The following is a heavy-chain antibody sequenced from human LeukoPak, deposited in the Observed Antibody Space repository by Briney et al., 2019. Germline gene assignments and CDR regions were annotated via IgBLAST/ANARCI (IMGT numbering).Heavy chain of an antibody. D-gene: IGHD3-3*01. CDR3: ARAGTEKKYYDFWSGYYFRPSLNWFDP. Sequence: GGSLRLSCAASGFTFSSYGMSWVRQAPGKGLEWVAFIRHDGRNKYYADSVKGRFTISRDNSKNTLYLQMNSLRAEDTAVYYCARAGTEKKYYDFWSGYYFRPSLNWFDPWGQGTLVTVSS. J-gene: IGHJ5*02. V-gene: IGHV3-30*02. CDR1: GFTFSSYG. CDR2: IRHDGRNK.